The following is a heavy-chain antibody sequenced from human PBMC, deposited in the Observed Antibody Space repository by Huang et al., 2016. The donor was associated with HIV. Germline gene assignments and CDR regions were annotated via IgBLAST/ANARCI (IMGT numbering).Heavy chain of an antibody. CDR2: IYYRGNT. D-gene: IGHD6-19*01. CDR3: ARHGRVAGHYYNNMDV. J-gene: IGHJ6*02. Sequence: LQLQESGPGLVKSSETLSLICTVSGGSISSSSYYWGWIRQPPGKGPEWIGSIYYRGNTYYNPPLKSRVTISVDTPKTQFSLKGNSVTAADTAVYYCARHGRVAGHYYNNMDVWGRGTTVTVSS. CDR1: GGSISSSSYY. V-gene: IGHV4-39*01.